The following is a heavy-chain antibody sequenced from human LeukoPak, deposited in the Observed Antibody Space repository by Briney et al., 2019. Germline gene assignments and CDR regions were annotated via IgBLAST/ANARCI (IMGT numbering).Heavy chain of an antibody. V-gene: IGHV4-39*01. D-gene: IGHD1-26*01. J-gene: IGHJ4*02. CDR3: ARHLGPYSASYLDY. CDR2: VNYAVNT. CDR1: GASISSSTYC. Sequence: SGTLSLTCTVSGASISSSTYCWGWIRQSPGKGLEWIGSVNYAVNTYYNPSLKSRVTISADTSKNQFSLKMNFVTAADTALYYCARHLGPYSASYLDYWGQGSLVTVSS.